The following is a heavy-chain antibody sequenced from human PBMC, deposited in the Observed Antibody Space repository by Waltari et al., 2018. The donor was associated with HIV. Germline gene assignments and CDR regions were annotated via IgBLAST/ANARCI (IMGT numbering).Heavy chain of an antibody. V-gene: IGHV4-39*01. J-gene: IGHJ4*02. Sequence: QLQLKESGPGLVKPSETLPLTCTVSGGSISSYSNCWGWIRQPPGKGLEWIGSIFYNGRTYYNPSLKSRVTISVDTSKNQFSLKLSSVTAADTAVYYCARHVGSFYRSSSDLGFDYWGQGTLVTVSS. CDR3: ARHVGSFYRSSSDLGFDY. CDR1: GGSISSYSNC. CDR2: IFYNGRT. D-gene: IGHD6-6*01.